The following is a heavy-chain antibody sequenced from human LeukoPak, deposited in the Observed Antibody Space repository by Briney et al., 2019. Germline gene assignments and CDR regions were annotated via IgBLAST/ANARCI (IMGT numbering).Heavy chain of an antibody. CDR3: ARTPKIRTYGSGSYYFLSRHFDY. CDR2: IYHSGST. D-gene: IGHD3-10*01. CDR1: GYSISSGYY. J-gene: IGHJ4*02. Sequence: SETLSLTCTVSGYSISSGYYWGWIRQPPGKGLEWIGSIYHSGSTNYNPSLKSRVTISIDTSKNQFSLKLSSVTAADTAVYYCARTPKIRTYGSGSYYFLSRHFDYWGQGTLVTVSS. V-gene: IGHV4-38-2*02.